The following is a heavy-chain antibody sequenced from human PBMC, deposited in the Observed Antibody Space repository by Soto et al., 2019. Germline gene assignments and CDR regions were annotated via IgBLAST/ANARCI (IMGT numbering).Heavy chain of an antibody. D-gene: IGHD3-10*01. Sequence: QVQLVQSGAEVRKPGSSVKVSCTTSGGTFSIYAISWVRQAPGQGLEWVGGIIPISGTTGYSQKFQGRGTITADESTSTVYMGLSSLRSEDTAVFYCARDRGYYDSGSYWPFDYWGQGTLVTVSS. CDR3: ARDRGYYDSGSYWPFDY. J-gene: IGHJ4*02. V-gene: IGHV1-69*12. CDR2: IIPISGTT. CDR1: GGTFSIYA.